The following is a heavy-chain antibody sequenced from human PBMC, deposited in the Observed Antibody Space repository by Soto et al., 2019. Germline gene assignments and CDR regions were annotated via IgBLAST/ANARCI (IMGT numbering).Heavy chain of an antibody. CDR3: ARGRDYGDPDCYFDL. Sequence: QVQLVQSGAEVKKPGASVKVSCKASGYTFTSYDINWVRQATGQGLEWMGWMNHNSGNTGYAQKSPGSVTMTRNTSISTAYMELSSLRSENTAVYYCARGRDYGDPDCYFDLWGRGTLDTVSS. V-gene: IGHV1-8*01. CDR1: GYTFTSYD. D-gene: IGHD4-17*01. J-gene: IGHJ2*01. CDR2: MNHNSGNT.